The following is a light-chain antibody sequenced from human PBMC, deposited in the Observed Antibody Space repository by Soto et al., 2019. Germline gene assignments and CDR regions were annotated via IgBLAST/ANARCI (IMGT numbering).Light chain of an antibody. V-gene: IGKV1-39*01. J-gene: IGKJ5*01. CDR3: QQSYSSPPT. CDR2: AAS. Sequence: IRITRSPASXXSSXGCXLMIXXRASQSISNHLNWYQQKPGKAPKLLIFAASSLQSGVPSRFSGSRSGPDFTLTISSLQPEDFATYYCQQSYSSPPTFGQGTRLEIK. CDR1: QSISNH.